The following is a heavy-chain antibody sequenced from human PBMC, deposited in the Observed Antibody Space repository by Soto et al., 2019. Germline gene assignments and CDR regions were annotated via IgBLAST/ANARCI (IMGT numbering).Heavy chain of an antibody. Sequence: GGSLRLSCSASGFTFSSYAMHWVRQAPGKGLEYVSAISSNGGSTYYADSVKGRFTISRDNSKNTLYLQMSSLRAEDTAVYYCVKEGYYYDSSGYYYGWFDPWGQGTRVTV. V-gene: IGHV3-64D*06. CDR2: ISSNGGST. CDR3: VKEGYYYDSSGYYYGWFDP. CDR1: GFTFSSYA. D-gene: IGHD3-22*01. J-gene: IGHJ5*02.